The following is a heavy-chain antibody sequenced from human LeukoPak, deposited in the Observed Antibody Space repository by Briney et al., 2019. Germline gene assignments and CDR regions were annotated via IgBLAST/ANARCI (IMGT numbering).Heavy chain of an antibody. CDR2: INPSGGST. CDR3: ARGRVLWFGELCWFDP. D-gene: IGHD3-10*01. CDR1: GYTFTSYY. V-gene: IGHV1-46*01. J-gene: IGHJ5*02. Sequence: ASVKVSRKASGYTFTSYYMHWVRQAPGQGLEWMGIINPSGGSTSYAQKFQGRVTMTRDTSTSTVYMELSSLRSEDTAVYYCARGRVLWFGELCWFDPWGQGTLVTVSS.